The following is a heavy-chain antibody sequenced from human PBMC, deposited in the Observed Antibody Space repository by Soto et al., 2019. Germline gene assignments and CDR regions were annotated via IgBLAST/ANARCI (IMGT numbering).Heavy chain of an antibody. D-gene: IGHD6-13*01. J-gene: IGHJ6*02. CDR2: INHSGST. CDR1: GGSFSGYY. Sequence: SETLSLTCAVYGGSFSGYYWSWIRQPPGKGLEWIGEINHSGSTNYNPSLKSRVTISVDTSKNQFSLKLSSVTAADTAVYYCARGDSSWYLYYYYYGMDVWGQGTTVTVSS. V-gene: IGHV4-34*01. CDR3: ARGDSSWYLYYYYYGMDV.